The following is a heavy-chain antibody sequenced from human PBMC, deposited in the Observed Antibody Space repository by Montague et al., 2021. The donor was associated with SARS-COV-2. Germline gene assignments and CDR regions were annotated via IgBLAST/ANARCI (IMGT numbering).Heavy chain of an antibody. J-gene: IGHJ3*01. D-gene: IGHD4-17*01. Sequence: LVKPTQTLTLTCTFSGFSLGTSGVGVGWIRQPPGKELEWIGYIHYNGTTNYNPSLKSRVTISKDMSRTHFFLRLSSVTAADTAVYYCARDSHYGRFYLWGQGTLVTVSS. CDR2: IHYNGTT. CDR3: ARDSHYGRFYL. V-gene: IGHV4-61*08. CDR1: GFSLGTSGVG.